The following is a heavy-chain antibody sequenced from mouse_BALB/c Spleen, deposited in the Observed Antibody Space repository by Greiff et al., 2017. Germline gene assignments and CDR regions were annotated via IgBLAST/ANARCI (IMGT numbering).Heavy chain of an antibody. CDR1: GYSITSDYA. V-gene: IGHV3-2*02. CDR2: ISYSGST. J-gene: IGHJ4*01. Sequence: EVKLQESGPGLVKPSQSLSLTCTVTGYSITSDYAWNWIRQFPGNKLEWMGYISYSGSTSYNPSLKSRISITRDTSKNQFFLQLNSVTTEDTATYYCAREGFPAMDYWGQGTSVTVSS. CDR3: AREGFPAMDY.